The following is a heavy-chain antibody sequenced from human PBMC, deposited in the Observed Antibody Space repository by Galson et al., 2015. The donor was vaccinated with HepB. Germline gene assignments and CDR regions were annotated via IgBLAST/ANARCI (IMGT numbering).Heavy chain of an antibody. V-gene: IGHV1-46*03. J-gene: IGHJ4*02. CDR3: ARQEMATIRTFSSRYFDY. CDR2: INPSGGST. CDR1: GYTFTSYY. Sequence: SVKVSCKASGYTFTSYYMHWVRQAPGQGLEWMGIINPSGGSTTYAQKFQGRVTMTRDTSTSTVYMELSSLRSEDTAVYYWARQEMATIRTFSSRYFDYWGQGTLVTVSS. D-gene: IGHD5-24*01.